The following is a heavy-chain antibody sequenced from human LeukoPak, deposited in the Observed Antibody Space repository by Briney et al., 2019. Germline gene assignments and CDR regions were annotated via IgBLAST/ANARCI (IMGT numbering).Heavy chain of an antibody. CDR2: ISSSSSYI. CDR3: ARVPGIAAAGRPFDY. V-gene: IGHV3-21*01. J-gene: IGHJ4*02. CDR1: GFTFSSYS. Sequence: GGSLRLSCAASGFTFSSYSMKRVRQAPGKGLEWVSSISSSSSYIYYADSVKGRFTISRDNAKNSLYPQMNSLRAEDTAVYYCARVPGIAAAGRPFDYWGQGTLVTVSS. D-gene: IGHD6-13*01.